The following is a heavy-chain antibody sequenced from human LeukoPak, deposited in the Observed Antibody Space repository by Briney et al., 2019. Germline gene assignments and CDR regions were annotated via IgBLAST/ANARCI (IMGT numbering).Heavy chain of an antibody. Sequence: ASVKVSCKASGYTLTGYYMHWVRQAPGQGLEWMGRINPNSGGTNYAQKFRGRVTMTRDTSISTAYMELSRLRSDDTAVYYCARALGYCSGGSCENWFDPWGQGTLVTVSS. D-gene: IGHD2-15*01. CDR3: ARALGYCSGGSCENWFDP. CDR1: GYTLTGYY. J-gene: IGHJ5*02. V-gene: IGHV1-2*06. CDR2: INPNSGGT.